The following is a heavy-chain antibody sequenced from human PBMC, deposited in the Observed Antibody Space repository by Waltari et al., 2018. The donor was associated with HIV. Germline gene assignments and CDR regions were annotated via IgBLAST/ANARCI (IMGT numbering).Heavy chain of an antibody. V-gene: IGHV3-9*01. J-gene: IGHJ4*02. D-gene: IGHD3-22*01. CDR2: VTWNSGTI. Sequence: EVQLVESGGDLVQPGRSLRLSCAASGCNYNDYAMHWARQVPGKGLEWVSGVTWNSGTIGYADSVKGRFTISRDNAKNALYLEMNSLIAEDTALYFCGKDIFPRDSSVWTVFVYWGQGTLVTVSS. CDR1: GCNYNDYA. CDR3: GKDIFPRDSSVWTVFVY.